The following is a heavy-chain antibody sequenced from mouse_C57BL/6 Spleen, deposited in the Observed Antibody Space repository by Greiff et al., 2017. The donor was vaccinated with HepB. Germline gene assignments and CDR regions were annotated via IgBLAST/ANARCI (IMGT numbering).Heavy chain of an antibody. CDR1: GFTFSDFY. CDR3: ARDAADYYGSSYPFAY. V-gene: IGHV7-1*01. Sequence: EVMLVESGGGLVQSGRSLRLSCATSGFTFSDFYMEWVRQAPGKGLEWIAASRNKANDYTTEYSASVKGRFIVSRDTSQSILYLQMNALRAEDTAIYYCARDAADYYGSSYPFAYWGQGTLVTVSA. J-gene: IGHJ3*01. D-gene: IGHD1-1*01. CDR2: SRNKANDYTT.